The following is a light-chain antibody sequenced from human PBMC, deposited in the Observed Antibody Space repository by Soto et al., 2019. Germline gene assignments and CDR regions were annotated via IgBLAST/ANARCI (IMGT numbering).Light chain of an antibody. Sequence: QSALTQPASVSGSPGQSITISCTGTSSNVGSYKLVSWYQQHPGKAPKLMIFEVNKRPSGVSNRFSGSKSGNTPSLTISGLKVEDEADYYCCSSGGSPTYVFGTGTKLTVL. CDR1: SSNVGSYKL. CDR2: EVN. V-gene: IGLV2-23*02. J-gene: IGLJ1*01. CDR3: CSSGGSPTYV.